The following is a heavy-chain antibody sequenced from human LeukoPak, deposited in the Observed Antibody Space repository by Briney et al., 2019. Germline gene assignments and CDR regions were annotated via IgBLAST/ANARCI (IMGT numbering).Heavy chain of an antibody. V-gene: IGHV1-69*04. Sequence: SVKVSCKASGGTFSNYAISWVRQAPGQGLMWMGRISPIIGIANYAQKFQGRVTINADKSTSTAYMELSSLRSEDTAVYYCASDRTDYGVTSLDSWDQGTLVTVSS. CDR1: GGTFSNYA. CDR2: ISPIIGIA. CDR3: ASDRTDYGVTSLDS. D-gene: IGHD4-23*01. J-gene: IGHJ4*02.